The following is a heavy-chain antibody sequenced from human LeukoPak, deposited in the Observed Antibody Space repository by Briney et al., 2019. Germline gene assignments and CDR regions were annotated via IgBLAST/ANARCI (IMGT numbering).Heavy chain of an antibody. CDR3: AKDWKFYYVSGSFFPDN. V-gene: IGHV3-30-3*01. D-gene: IGHD3-10*01. CDR1: GFAFSSYA. Sequence: GGSLRLSCAASGFAFSSYAVHWVRQPPGKGLECVAVISHDGSKKYYADFVKGRFTISRDNSKNTLYLHMNSLIPEDTAVYFCAKDWKFYYVSGSFFPDNWGQGTLVTVSS. CDR2: ISHDGSKK. J-gene: IGHJ4*02.